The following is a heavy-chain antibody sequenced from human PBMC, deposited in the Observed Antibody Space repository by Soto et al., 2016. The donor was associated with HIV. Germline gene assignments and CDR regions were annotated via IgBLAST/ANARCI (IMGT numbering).Heavy chain of an antibody. CDR2: INHSGST. CDR3: VRGSPPRIVIHAFDI. CDR1: GGSFSGYY. V-gene: IGHV4-34*01. D-gene: IGHD1-26*01. J-gene: IGHJ3*02. Sequence: QVQLQQWGAGLLKPSETLSLTCAVYGGSFSGYYWNWIRQSPGKGLEWIGEINHSGSTNYNPSLKSRVTMSVDTSKNQFSLKLGSLTAADTAVYYCVRGSPPRIVIHAFDIWGQGTMVTVSS.